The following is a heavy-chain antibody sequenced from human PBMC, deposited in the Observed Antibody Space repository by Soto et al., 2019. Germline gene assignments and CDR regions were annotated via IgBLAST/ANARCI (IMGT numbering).Heavy chain of an antibody. CDR2: LNPKKGTA. J-gene: IGHJ3*02. D-gene: IGHD6-19*01. Sequence: GASVKVSCKASGYTFSNYDINWVRQATGQGLEWVGWLNPKKGTAGYAQKFQGRVTLTRDAAISTAYMELSSLRSEDTAVYYCARVAGAHGEYNDAFDIWGQGTVVIVSS. V-gene: IGHV1-8*01. CDR3: ARVAGAHGEYNDAFDI. CDR1: GYTFSNYD.